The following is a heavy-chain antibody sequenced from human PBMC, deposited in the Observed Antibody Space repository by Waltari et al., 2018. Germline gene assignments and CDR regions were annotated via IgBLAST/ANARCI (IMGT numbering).Heavy chain of an antibody. J-gene: IGHJ4*02. V-gene: IGHV4-34*01. CDR1: GGSFSGYY. D-gene: IGHD2-21*02. CDR2: INHSGST. CDR3: ARLVVTAIPGHYYFDY. Sequence: QVQLQQWGAGLLKPSETLSLTCAVYGGSFSGYYWSWIRQPPGKGLEWIGEINHSGSTNYNPSLKSRVTISVDTSKNQFSLKLSSVTAADKAVFYCARLVVTAIPGHYYFDYWGQGTLVTVSS.